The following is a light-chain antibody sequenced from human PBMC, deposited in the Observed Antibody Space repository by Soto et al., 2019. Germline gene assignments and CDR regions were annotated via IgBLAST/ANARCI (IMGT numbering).Light chain of an antibody. Sequence: DIQLTQSPSFLSASVGDRVTITCRASQGISSYLAWYQQKPGKAPKLRIYAASTLQSGVPSRFSGSGSGTEFTLSIISLQPEDFAPYYCQQLNTYSSITFGQGTRLEIK. J-gene: IGKJ5*01. CDR2: AAS. CDR1: QGISSY. V-gene: IGKV1-9*01. CDR3: QQLNTYSSIT.